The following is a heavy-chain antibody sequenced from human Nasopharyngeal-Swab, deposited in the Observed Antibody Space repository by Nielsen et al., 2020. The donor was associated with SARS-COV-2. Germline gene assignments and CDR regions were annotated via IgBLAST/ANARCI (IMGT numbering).Heavy chain of an antibody. Sequence: SVKVSCKASGGTFSSYAISWVRQAPGQGLEWMGGIIPIFGTANYAQKFQGRVTITADVSTSTAYMELSSLRSEDTAVYYCARDGDYYYYMDVWGKGTTVTVSS. V-gene: IGHV1-69*13. CDR3: ARDGDYYYYMDV. CDR1: GGTFSSYA. J-gene: IGHJ6*03. D-gene: IGHD3-10*01. CDR2: IIPIFGTA.